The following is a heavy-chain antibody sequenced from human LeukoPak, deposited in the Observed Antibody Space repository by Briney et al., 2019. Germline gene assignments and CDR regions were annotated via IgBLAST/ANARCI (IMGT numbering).Heavy chain of an antibody. CDR1: GYTFTSYA. CDR3: ARVGRYYYDSSGLYWFDP. CDR2: ITAYNGNT. J-gene: IGHJ5*02. V-gene: IGHV1-18*01. Sequence: ASVKVSCKASGYTFTSYAMNWVRQAPGQGLEWMGWITAYNGNTNYAQKFQGRVTMTTDTSTSTAYMELRSLRSDDTAVYYCARVGRYYYDSSGLYWFDPWGRGTLVTVSS. D-gene: IGHD3-22*01.